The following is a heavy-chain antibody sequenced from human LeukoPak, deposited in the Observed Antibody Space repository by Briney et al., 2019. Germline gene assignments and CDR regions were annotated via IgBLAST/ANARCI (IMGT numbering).Heavy chain of an antibody. CDR2: VRSKAYGGTT. CDR3: TSDVRSYYDSSGYYYGGS. CDR1: GFTFGDYA. D-gene: IGHD3-22*01. J-gene: IGHJ5*02. Sequence: GGSLRLSCTVSGFTFGDYAMSWFRQPPGSGLEWVGFVRSKAYGGTTEYAASVKGVFTISRDDSNSIAYLQLNSLKTEHTAVYYCTSDVRSYYDSSGYYYGGSWGQGTLVTVSS. V-gene: IGHV3-49*03.